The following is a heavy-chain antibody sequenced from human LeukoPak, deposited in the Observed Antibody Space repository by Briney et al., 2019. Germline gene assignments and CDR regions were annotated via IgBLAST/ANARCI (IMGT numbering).Heavy chain of an antibody. CDR3: ARSSAAAGPTHNWFGP. Sequence: SGTLSLTCSVSGGSISSSSNYWGWIRQPPGKGLEWIGSIYYSGDTYYNPSLRSRVIITVDTSKKQFSLKLTSVTAADTAVYYCARSSAAAGPTHNWFGPWGQGTLVTVSS. CDR1: GGSISSSSNY. D-gene: IGHD6-13*01. J-gene: IGHJ5*02. CDR2: IYYSGDT. V-gene: IGHV4-39*01.